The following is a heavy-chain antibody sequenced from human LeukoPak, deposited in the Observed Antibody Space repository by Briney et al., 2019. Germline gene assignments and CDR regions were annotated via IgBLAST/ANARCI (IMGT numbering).Heavy chain of an antibody. CDR3: AGKVGATTGDQRGLFDP. V-gene: IGHV4-38-2*02. CDR2: IYHSGST. CDR1: GFSINNGYY. D-gene: IGHD1-26*01. J-gene: IGHJ5*02. Sequence: SETLSLTCTVSGFSINNGYYWGWIRQSPGKGLDWIGSIYHSGSTYYNPSLESRVTISVDTSKNHFSLKVRSVTAADTAMYYCAGKVGATTGDQRGLFDPWGQGTLVTVSS.